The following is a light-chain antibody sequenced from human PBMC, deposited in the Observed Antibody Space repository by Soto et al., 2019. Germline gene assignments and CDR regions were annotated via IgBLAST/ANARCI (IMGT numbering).Light chain of an antibody. J-gene: IGLJ1*01. CDR2: EVT. Sequence: QSVLTQPASVSGSPGQSITISCTGTSSDVGGYKYVSWYQQHPGKAPKLMIYEVTNRPSGVSNRFSGSKSGNTASLTVSGLQAEAEADYYCSSFSSSSTLYVFGTGTKVTVL. CDR3: SSFSSSSTLYV. V-gene: IGLV2-14*01. CDR1: SSDVGGYKY.